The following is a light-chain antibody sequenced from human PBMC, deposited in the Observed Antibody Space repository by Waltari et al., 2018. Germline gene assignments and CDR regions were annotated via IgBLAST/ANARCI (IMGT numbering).Light chain of an antibody. CDR2: DAA. J-gene: IGKJ1*01. V-gene: IGKV3-20*01. Sequence: EIMLPQSPGTLSLSPGERATLSCRASQSISKYLAWYQQKPGQAPRLLIYDAASRATGIPDRFSGSGSGTDFSLTISRLEPEDSAVYYCQKYGTLPATFGQGTKVEIK. CDR1: QSISKY. CDR3: QKYGTLPAT.